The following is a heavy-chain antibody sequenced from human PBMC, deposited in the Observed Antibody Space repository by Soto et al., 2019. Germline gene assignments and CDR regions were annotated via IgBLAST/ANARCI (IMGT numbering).Heavy chain of an antibody. V-gene: IGHV3-15*01. CDR3: TTRPYHYGSSGYYQQSNYYYGMDV. J-gene: IGHJ6*02. D-gene: IGHD3-22*01. CDR2: IKGKTEGGTT. CDR1: GFTFSIAW. Sequence: PGGSLRLSCAASGFTFSIAWMTWVRQAPGKGLEWVGRIKGKTEGGTTDYAAPVKGRFTISRDDSENTVYLQMNSLKTEDTAVYYCTTRPYHYGSSGYYQQSNYYYGMDVWGQGTTVTVSS.